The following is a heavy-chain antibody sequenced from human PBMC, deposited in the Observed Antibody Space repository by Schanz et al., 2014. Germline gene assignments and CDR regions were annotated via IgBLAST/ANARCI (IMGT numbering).Heavy chain of an antibody. Sequence: EVQLVESGGGLVQPGGSLRLSCAASGFTFSTYSMNWVRQAPGKGLEWVSLIDRDGGHTYYADSVKGRFTISRDNAKNSLYLQMNRLRAEDTAVYYCARGAAARPRYYYYYGMDVWGQGTTVTVSS. D-gene: IGHD6-6*01. CDR1: GFTFSTYS. CDR2: IDRDGGHT. CDR3: ARGAAARPRYYYYYGMDV. J-gene: IGHJ6*02. V-gene: IGHV3-48*04.